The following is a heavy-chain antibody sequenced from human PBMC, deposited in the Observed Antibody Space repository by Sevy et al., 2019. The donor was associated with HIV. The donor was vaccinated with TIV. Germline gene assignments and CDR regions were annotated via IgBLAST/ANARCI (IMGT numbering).Heavy chain of an antibody. J-gene: IGHJ4*02. Sequence: GGSLRLSCAASGFTFSVYWMSWVRQAPGKGLEWVATMKEDGSDKDYVDSVKGRFTISRDNAKNSLYLQMNSLRAEDTVVYCWGGEGVGGYSYSLDCWGQGTLVTVSS. V-gene: IGHV3-7*01. CDR2: MKEDGSDK. CDR1: GFTFSVYW. CDR3: GGEGVGGYSYSLDC. D-gene: IGHD5-18*01.